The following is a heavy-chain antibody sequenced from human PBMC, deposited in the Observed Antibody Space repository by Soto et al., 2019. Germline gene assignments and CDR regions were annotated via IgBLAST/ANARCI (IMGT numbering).Heavy chain of an antibody. V-gene: IGHV4-4*02. CDR3: ASKSSGYQRGWFDP. J-gene: IGHJ5*02. Sequence: SETLSLTCAVSGGSISSSDWWSWVRQPPGKGLEWIGEIFHRGSTNYNPSLKSRVTISVDKSKNQFSLKLSSVTAADTAVYYCASKSSGYQRGWFDPWGHGTLVTVSS. D-gene: IGHD3-22*01. CDR1: GGSISSSDW. CDR2: IFHRGST.